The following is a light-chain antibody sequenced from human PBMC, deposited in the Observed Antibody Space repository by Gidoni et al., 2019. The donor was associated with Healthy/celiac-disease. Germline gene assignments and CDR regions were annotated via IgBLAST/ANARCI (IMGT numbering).Light chain of an antibody. V-gene: IGKV1-6*01. J-gene: IGKJ4*02. CDR2: AAS. Sequence: AIQITQSPSSLSASVGDRVTITCRASQSIRNELGWYQQKPGKAPKLLIYAASSLESGVPSRFSGSGSGTDFTLTISSLQPEDFATYYCLQDYNYPATFXGXTKVEIK. CDR1: QSIRNE. CDR3: LQDYNYPAT.